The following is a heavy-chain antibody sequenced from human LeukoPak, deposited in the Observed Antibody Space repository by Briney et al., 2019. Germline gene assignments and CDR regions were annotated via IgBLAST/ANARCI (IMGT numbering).Heavy chain of an antibody. J-gene: IGHJ4*02. CDR3: ATPYGSGSYDY. CDR1: GFTFSSYA. CDR2: ISGSGGSA. Sequence: GGSLRLSCAASGFTFSSYAMNWVRQAPAKGLEWVSAISGSGGSAYYADSLKGRFAISRDNSKNTLYLQMNSLTVEDTAVYYCATPYGSGSYDYWGQGTLVTVSS. D-gene: IGHD3-10*01. V-gene: IGHV3-23*01.